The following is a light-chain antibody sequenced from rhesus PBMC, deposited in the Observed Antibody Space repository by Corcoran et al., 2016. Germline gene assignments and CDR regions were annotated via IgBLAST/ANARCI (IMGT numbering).Light chain of an antibody. Sequence: DIQMTQSPSFLSASVGDRVTITCRASQGISSYLAWYQQKPGKAPKPLSYYAYNLESGVPSRFSGSGSGTEITLTIRSLQPEDFAVYYCQQYNSDPLTFGGGTKVEIK. CDR1: QGISSY. CDR2: YAY. J-gene: IGKJ4*01. CDR3: QQYNSDPLT. V-gene: IGKV1-37*01.